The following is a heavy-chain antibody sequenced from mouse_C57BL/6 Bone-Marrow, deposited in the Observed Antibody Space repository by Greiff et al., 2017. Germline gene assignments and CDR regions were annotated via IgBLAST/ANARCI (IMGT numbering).Heavy chain of an antibody. D-gene: IGHD1-1*01. Sequence: VQLQQSGAELVKPGASVKLSCTASGFNIKDYYMHWVKQRTEQGLEWIGRIDPEDGETKYAPKFQGKATITADTSSNPAYLQLSSLASEDTAVWYCARDGSKVVATRYFDVWGAEATVTVSS. CDR3: ARDGSKVVATRYFDV. J-gene: IGHJ1*01. V-gene: IGHV14-2*01. CDR2: IDPEDGET. CDR1: GFNIKDYY.